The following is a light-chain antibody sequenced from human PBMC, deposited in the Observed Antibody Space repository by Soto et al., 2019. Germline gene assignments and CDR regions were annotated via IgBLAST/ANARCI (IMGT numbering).Light chain of an antibody. CDR1: SGDVGAYNY. J-gene: IGLJ3*02. CDR2: EVT. V-gene: IGLV2-8*01. Sequence: QSVLTQPPSASGSPGQSVTISCTGTSGDVGAYNYVSWYQQHPGKVPRLIIYEVTKRPSGVPDRFSGSKSGNTASLTVSGLQAEDEADYYCSSHGGNNNFLVFGGGTKVTVL. CDR3: SSHGGNNNFLV.